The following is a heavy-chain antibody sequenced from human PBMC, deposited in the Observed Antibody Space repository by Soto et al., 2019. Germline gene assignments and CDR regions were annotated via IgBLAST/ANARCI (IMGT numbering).Heavy chain of an antibody. CDR1: GFTFDDYT. Sequence: EVQLVESGGVVVQPGGSLRLSCAASGFTFDDYTMHWVRQAPGKGLEWVSLISWDGGSTYYADSVKGRFTISRDNSKNSLYLQMNSLRTEHTALYYCAKDGDGSGSYPDYWGQGTLVTVSS. D-gene: IGHD3-10*01. V-gene: IGHV3-43*01. CDR2: ISWDGGST. J-gene: IGHJ4*02. CDR3: AKDGDGSGSYPDY.